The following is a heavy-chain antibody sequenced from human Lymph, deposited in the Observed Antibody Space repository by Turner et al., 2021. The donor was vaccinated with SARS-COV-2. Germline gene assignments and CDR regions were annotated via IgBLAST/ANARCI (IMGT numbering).Heavy chain of an antibody. Sequence: QVQLVQSGAAVKKPWSSVKVSCKASGGTFRSSAISWVRPAPGQGLEGMGGIIPIFGTANYEQRFQGRVTITADESTSTAYMELRSLRSEDTAVYYCARGAAYCSGGSCYRKGFDYWGQGTPVTVSS. CDR2: IIPIFGTA. V-gene: IGHV1-69*01. CDR3: ARGAAYCSGGSCYRKGFDY. D-gene: IGHD2-15*01. J-gene: IGHJ4*02. CDR1: GGTFRSSA.